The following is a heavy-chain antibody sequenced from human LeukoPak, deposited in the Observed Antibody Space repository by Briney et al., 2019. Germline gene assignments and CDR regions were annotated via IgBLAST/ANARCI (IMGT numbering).Heavy chain of an antibody. Sequence: PSETLSLTCTVSGYSISGGYYWGWIRQPPGKGLEWIGTIYHSGNTYYNPSLKSRVTISIDTSKNQFSLKLRSVTATDTAVYYCARVEGSGSHDAFDIWGQGTMVTVSS. CDR2: IYHSGNT. V-gene: IGHV4-38-2*02. CDR3: ARVEGSGSHDAFDI. CDR1: GYSISGGYY. J-gene: IGHJ3*02. D-gene: IGHD1-26*01.